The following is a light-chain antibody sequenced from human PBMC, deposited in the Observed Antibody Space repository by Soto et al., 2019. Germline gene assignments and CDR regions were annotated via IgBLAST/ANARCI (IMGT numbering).Light chain of an antibody. CDR3: QQYYSTPYY. V-gene: IGKV4-1*01. CDR2: WAS. J-gene: IGKJ2*01. Sequence: DIVMTQSPDSLAVSLGERATINCKSSQSVLYSSNNKNYLAWYQQKPGQPPNLLIYWASTRESGVPDRFSGSGSWTDFTLTISSLQAEDVAVYYCQQYYSTPYYVGQGTKLEIK. CDR1: QSVLYSSNNKNY.